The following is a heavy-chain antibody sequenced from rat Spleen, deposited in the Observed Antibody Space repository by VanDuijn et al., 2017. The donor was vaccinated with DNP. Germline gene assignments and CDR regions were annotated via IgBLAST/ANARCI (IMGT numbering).Heavy chain of an antibody. V-gene: IGHV5-20*01. Sequence: EVQLVESGGGLVQPGGSLKLSCRASGFSLSDYYMAWVRQTPTKGLEWVAYISYDGGTTYSGDSVKGRFTISRDDATNFLYLQMNRLRSEDMATYYCAIYFYSGDNWFGYWGQGTLVTVSS. CDR1: GFSLSDYY. D-gene: IGHD1-1*01. CDR2: ISYDGGTT. CDR3: AIYFYSGDNWFGY. J-gene: IGHJ3*01.